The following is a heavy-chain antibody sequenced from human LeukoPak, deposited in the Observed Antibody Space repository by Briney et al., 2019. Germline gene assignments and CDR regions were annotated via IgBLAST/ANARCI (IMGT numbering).Heavy chain of an antibody. V-gene: IGHV3-72*01. CDR3: ARGNLYSDY. CDR1: GFTFSDHY. Sequence: PGGSLRLSCAASGFTFSDHYTDWVRQAPGKGLEWVGRSRNKGDSYTTEYAASVKGRFTISRDDSKNSLYLQMNSLKTEDTAVYYCARGNLYSDYWGQGTLVTVSS. CDR2: SRNKGDSYTT. J-gene: IGHJ4*02.